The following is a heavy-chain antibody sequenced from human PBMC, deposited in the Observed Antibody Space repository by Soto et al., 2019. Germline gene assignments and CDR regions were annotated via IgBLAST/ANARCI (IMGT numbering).Heavy chain of an antibody. D-gene: IGHD3-9*01. CDR2: IIPILGIA. Sequence: QVQLVQSGAEVKKPGSSVKVSCEASGGTFSSYTISWVRQAPGQGLEWMGRIIPILGIANYAQKFQGRVTITADKSTSTAYMELSSLRSEDTAVYYCARDVAGYYIDYWGQGTLVTVSS. CDR3: ARDVAGYYIDY. J-gene: IGHJ4*02. CDR1: GGTFSSYT. V-gene: IGHV1-69*08.